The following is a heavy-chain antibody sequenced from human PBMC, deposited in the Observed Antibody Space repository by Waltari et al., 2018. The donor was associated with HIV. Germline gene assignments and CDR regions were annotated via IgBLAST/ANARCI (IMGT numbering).Heavy chain of an antibody. CDR1: GFTVNSNY. D-gene: IGHD3-22*01. Sequence: QLVESGGGLIQPGGSLRLSCAASGFTVNSNYVNWVRQAPGKGVGWVSVIYGGGSTYYADSGKVQFTISRDNSKNTIYLQMNSLRAEDTAVYYCARDRPNYYDSSVYSSVFDVWGQGTMVTVSS. CDR3: ARDRPNYYDSSVYSSVFDV. J-gene: IGHJ3*01. V-gene: IGHV3-53*01. CDR2: IYGGGST.